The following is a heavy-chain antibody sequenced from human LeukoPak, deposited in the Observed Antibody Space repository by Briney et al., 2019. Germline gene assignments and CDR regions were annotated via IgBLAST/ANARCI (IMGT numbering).Heavy chain of an antibody. CDR2: IYYSGST. J-gene: IGHJ3*02. CDR3: ARDHPDYDSSGYQQRGAFDI. CDR1: GGSISSSSYY. D-gene: IGHD3-22*01. Sequence: PSETLSLTCTVSGGSISSSSYYWGWIRQPPGKGLEWIGSIYYSGSTYYNPSLKSRVTISVDTSKNQFSLKLSSVTAADTAVYYCARDHPDYDSSGYQQRGAFDIWGQGTMVTVSS. V-gene: IGHV4-39*07.